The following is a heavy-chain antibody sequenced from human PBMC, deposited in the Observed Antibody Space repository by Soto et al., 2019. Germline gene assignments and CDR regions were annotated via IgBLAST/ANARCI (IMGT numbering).Heavy chain of an antibody. J-gene: IGHJ6*02. D-gene: IGHD3-9*01. CDR2: ISAYNGNT. CDR1: GYTFTSYG. V-gene: IGHV1-18*01. Sequence: QVQLVQSGAEVKKPGASVKVSCKASGYTFTSYGISWVRQAPGQGLEWMGWISAYNGNTNYAQKLQGRVTMTTDTSTSTAYMERRSLRSDDTAVYYCAREGDYDILTGYYIIHYYYGMDVWGQGTTVTVSS. CDR3: AREGDYDILTGYYIIHYYYGMDV.